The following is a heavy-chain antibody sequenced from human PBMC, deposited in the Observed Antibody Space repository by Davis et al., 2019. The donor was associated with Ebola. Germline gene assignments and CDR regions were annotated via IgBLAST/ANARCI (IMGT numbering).Heavy chain of an antibody. CDR1: GGSFSGYH. CDR3: ARGLDDTSGYYSSGY. Sequence: MPSETLSLTCAVYGGSFSGYHWSWIRQPPGKGLEWIGEINHSGSTNYNPFLKSRVTMSVDTSKNQFSLKVTSVTAADTAVYYCARGLDDTSGYYSSGYWGQGTLVTVSS. V-gene: IGHV4-34*01. D-gene: IGHD3-22*01. J-gene: IGHJ4*02. CDR2: INHSGST.